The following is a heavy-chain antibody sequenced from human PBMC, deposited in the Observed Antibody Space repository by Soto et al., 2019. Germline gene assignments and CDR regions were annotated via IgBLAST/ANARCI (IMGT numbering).Heavy chain of an antibody. CDR3: ARGPADILTPGGDWFDP. CDR1: GRSFSTYS. CDR2: INHSGRH. Sequence: ETRSPTCALYGRSFSTYSGNWVRPPPGKGLEWIGEINHSGRHNYNPPLKSRVTISVDTSKNQFSLKLSSVTAADTAVYYCARGPADILTPGGDWFDPWGQGTLVTVSA. D-gene: IGHD3-9*01. V-gene: IGHV4-34*01. J-gene: IGHJ5*02.